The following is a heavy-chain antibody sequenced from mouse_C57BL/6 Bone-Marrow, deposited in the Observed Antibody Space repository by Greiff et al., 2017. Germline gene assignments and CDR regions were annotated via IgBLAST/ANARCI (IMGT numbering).Heavy chain of an antibody. Sequence: EVKVVESGGGLVKPGGSLKLSCAASGFTFSGYDMSWVRQTPEKRLEWVATISDGGSYTYYPDNVKGRFTISRDNATNNLYLHLRHLKSEDTAMYYCAREGDGYYPDWGQGTLVTVSA. J-gene: IGHJ3*01. CDR3: AREGDGYYPD. CDR1: GFTFSGYD. CDR2: ISDGGSYT. V-gene: IGHV5-4*01. D-gene: IGHD2-3*01.